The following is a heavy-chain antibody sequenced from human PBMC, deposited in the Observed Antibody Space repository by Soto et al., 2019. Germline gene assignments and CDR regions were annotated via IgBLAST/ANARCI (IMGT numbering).Heavy chain of an antibody. V-gene: IGHV1-69*13. CDR2: IIPIFGTA. CDR3: ARGHDSSGYYYDTHFDY. J-gene: IGHJ4*02. CDR1: GGALSSYA. Sequence: GASVKVSCKASGGALSSYAISWVRQAPGQGLEWMGGIIPIFGTANYAQKFQGRVTITADESTSTAYMELSSLRSEDTAVYYCARGHDSSGYYYDTHFDYWGRGTLVTVSS. D-gene: IGHD3-22*01.